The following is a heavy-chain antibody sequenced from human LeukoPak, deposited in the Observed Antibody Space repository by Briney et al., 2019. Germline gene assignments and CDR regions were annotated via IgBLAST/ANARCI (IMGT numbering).Heavy chain of an antibody. D-gene: IGHD3-10*01. CDR1: GGSFSGYY. V-gene: IGHV4-34*01. J-gene: IGHJ4*02. CDR3: ARRISYYGSGSPFDY. CDR2: INHSGST. Sequence: SETLSLTCAVYGGSFSGYYWSWIRQPPGKGLEWIGEINHSGSTNYNPSLKSRVTISVDTSKNQFSLKLSSVTAADTAVYYCARRISYYGSGSPFDYWGQGTLVTVSS.